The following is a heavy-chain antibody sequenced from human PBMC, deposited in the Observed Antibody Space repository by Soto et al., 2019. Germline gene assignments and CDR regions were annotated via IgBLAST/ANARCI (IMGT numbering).Heavy chain of an antibody. CDR1: GFTFSSYG. D-gene: IGHD3-10*01. Sequence: GGSLRLSCAASGFTFSSYGMHWVRQAPGKGLEWVAVIWYDGSNKYYADSVKGRFTISRDNSKNTLYLQMNSLRAEDTAVYYCARDLFPYYFDYWGQGTLVAVSS. CDR3: ARDLFPYYFDY. J-gene: IGHJ4*02. V-gene: IGHV3-33*01. CDR2: IWYDGSNK.